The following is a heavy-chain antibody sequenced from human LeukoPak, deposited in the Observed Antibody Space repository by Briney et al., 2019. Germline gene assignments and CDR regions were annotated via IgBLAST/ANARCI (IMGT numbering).Heavy chain of an antibody. CDR3: ARGPIRDYGGNSGDY. Sequence: GGSLRLSCAASGFTFSSYAMHWVRQAPGKGLEYVSAISSNGGSTYYANSVKGRFTISRDNSKNTLYLQMGSLRAEDMAVYYCARGPIRDYGGNSGDYWGREPWSPSPQ. CDR2: ISSNGGST. J-gene: IGHJ4*02. V-gene: IGHV3-64*01. CDR1: GFTFSSYA. D-gene: IGHD4-23*01.